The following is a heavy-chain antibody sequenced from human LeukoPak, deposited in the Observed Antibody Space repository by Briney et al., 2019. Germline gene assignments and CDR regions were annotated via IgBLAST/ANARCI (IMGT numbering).Heavy chain of an antibody. V-gene: IGHV4-59*01. J-gene: IGHJ5*02. D-gene: IGHD3-10*01. CDR1: GGSISSYY. CDR3: ARGPYGSGSYYNLNWFDP. Sequence: SETLSLTCTVSGGSISSYYWSWIRQPPGKGLEWIGYIYYSGSTNYNPSLKSRVTISVDTSKNQFSLKLSSVTAADTAGYYCARGPYGSGSYYNLNWFDPWGQGTLVTVSS. CDR2: IYYSGST.